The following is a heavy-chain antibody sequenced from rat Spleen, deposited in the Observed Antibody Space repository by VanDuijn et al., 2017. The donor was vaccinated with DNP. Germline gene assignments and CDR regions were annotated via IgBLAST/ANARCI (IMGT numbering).Heavy chain of an antibody. CDR1: GLSLASDS. V-gene: IGHV2-47*01. D-gene: IGHD4-3*01. CDR3: TRWFGVPFDY. Sequence: QVQLKESGPGLVQPSQTLSLTCTVSGLSLASDSVSWIRQPPGKGLEWMATIWSNGGTDYNLGIKSRLSISRDTSKSQVFLKMNSLQTEDTAIYFCTRWFGVPFDYWGQGVMVTVSS. CDR2: IWSNGGT. J-gene: IGHJ2*01.